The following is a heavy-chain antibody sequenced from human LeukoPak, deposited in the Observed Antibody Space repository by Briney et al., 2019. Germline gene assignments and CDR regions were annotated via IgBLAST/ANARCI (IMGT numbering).Heavy chain of an antibody. CDR1: GYTFTSYA. CDR3: ARPISSGWSSNWFDP. D-gene: IGHD6-19*01. Sequence: ASVNVSCKASGYTFTSYAMNWVRQAPGQGLEWMGWINTNTGNPTYAQGFTGRFVFSLDTSVSTAYLQISSLKAEDTAVYYCARPISSGWSSNWFDPWGQGTLVTVSS. J-gene: IGHJ5*02. CDR2: INTNTGNP. V-gene: IGHV7-4-1*02.